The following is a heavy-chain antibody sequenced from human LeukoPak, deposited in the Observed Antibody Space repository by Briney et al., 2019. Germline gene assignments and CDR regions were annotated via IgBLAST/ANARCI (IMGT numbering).Heavy chain of an antibody. J-gene: IGHJ4*02. D-gene: IGHD3-22*01. Sequence: SETLSLTCTVSGGSISSYYWSWIRQPPGKGLEWIGYIYYSGSTNYNPSLKSRVTMSVDTSKNQFSLKLSSVTAADTAVYYCARANMVYDSSGYYHESFDQWGQGTLVTVSS. CDR3: ARANMVYDSSGYYHESFDQ. CDR1: GGSISSYY. V-gene: IGHV4-59*12. CDR2: IYYSGST.